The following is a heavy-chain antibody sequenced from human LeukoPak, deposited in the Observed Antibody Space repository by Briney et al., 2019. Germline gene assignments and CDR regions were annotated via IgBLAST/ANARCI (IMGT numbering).Heavy chain of an antibody. CDR1: GFTFSSYS. CDR3: ARDVGSTSYTPYFQH. CDR2: ISSSSSTI. D-gene: IGHD2-2*01. Sequence: PGGSLRLSCAASGFTFSSYSMNWVRQAPGKGLEWVSYISSSSSTIYYADSVKGRFTISRDNAKNSLYLQMNSLRAEDTAVYYCARDVGSTSYTPYFQHWGQGTLVTVSS. V-gene: IGHV3-48*01. J-gene: IGHJ1*01.